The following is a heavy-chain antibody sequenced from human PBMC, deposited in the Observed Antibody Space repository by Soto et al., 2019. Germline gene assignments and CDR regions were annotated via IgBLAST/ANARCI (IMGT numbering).Heavy chain of an antibody. D-gene: IGHD2-2*02. V-gene: IGHV3-23*01. J-gene: IGHJ6*02. CDR3: AKPVPYCSSTSCYNYSGYDLYYYYGMDV. Sequence: EVQLLESGGGLVQPGGSLRLSCAASGFTFSSYAMSWVRQAPGKGLEWVSAISGSGGSTYYADSVKGRFTISRDNSKNTLYLQMNSLRAEDAAVYYCAKPVPYCSSTSCYNYSGYDLYYYYGMDVWGQGTTVTVSS. CDR2: ISGSGGST. CDR1: GFTFSSYA.